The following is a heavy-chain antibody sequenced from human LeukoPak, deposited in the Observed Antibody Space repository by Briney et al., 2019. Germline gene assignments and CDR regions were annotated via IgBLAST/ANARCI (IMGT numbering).Heavy chain of an antibody. CDR1: GFTFSSYA. D-gene: IGHD3-10*01. J-gene: IGHJ4*02. CDR3: ARTHGGAGSPNNFDY. CDR2: ISSNGDSI. V-gene: IGHV3-21*01. Sequence: RGSLRLSCAASGFTFSSYAMSWVRQAPGKGLEWVSSISSNGDSIYYADSVKGRFTMSRDNAKNSLYLQLSSLRVEDTAVYYCARTHGGAGSPNNFDYWGQGTLVTVSS.